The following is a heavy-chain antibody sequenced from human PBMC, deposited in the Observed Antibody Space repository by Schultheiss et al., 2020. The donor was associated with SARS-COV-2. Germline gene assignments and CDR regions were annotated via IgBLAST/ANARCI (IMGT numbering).Heavy chain of an antibody. CDR2: ISSSGSTI. J-gene: IGHJ4*02. V-gene: IGHV3-48*04. Sequence: GGSLRLSCAASGFTFSSYAMSWVRQAPGKGLEWVSYISSSGSTIYYADSVKGRFTISRDNAKNTLYLQMNSLRAEDTAVYYCAKSGHTMMVIASENWGQGTLVTVSS. D-gene: IGHD2-21*01. CDR3: AKSGHTMMVIASEN. CDR1: GFTFSSYA.